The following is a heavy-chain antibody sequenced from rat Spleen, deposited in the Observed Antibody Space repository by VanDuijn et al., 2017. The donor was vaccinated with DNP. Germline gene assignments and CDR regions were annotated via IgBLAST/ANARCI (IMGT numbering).Heavy chain of an antibody. CDR1: GFTFSDYN. CDR2: IIYDGSRT. Sequence: EVQLVESGGGLVQPGRSLKLSCAASGFTFSDYNMAWVRQAPKKGLEWVATIIYDGSRTYYRDSVKGRFTVSRDHAKNTLYLRLNSLRSEDTATYYCASGFGWFAYWGQGTLVTVSS. CDR3: ASGFGWFAY. D-gene: IGHD4-1*01. V-gene: IGHV5S10*01. J-gene: IGHJ3*01.